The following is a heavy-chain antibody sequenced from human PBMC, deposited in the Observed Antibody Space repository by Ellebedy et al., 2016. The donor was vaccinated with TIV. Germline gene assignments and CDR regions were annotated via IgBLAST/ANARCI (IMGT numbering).Heavy chain of an antibody. J-gene: IGHJ6*02. CDR2: IIPIFGTA. V-gene: IGHV1-69*13. CDR1: GGTFSSYA. Sequence: SVKVSCXASGGTFSSYAISWVRQAPGQGLEWMGGIIPIFGTANYAQKFQGRVTITADESTSTAYMELSSLRSEDTAVYYCARDDYYGSGSYYKVYGMDGWGQGTTVTVSS. CDR3: ARDDYYGSGSYYKVYGMDG. D-gene: IGHD3-10*01.